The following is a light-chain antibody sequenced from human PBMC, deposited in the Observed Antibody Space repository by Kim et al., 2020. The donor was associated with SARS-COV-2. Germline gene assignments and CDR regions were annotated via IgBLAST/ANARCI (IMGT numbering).Light chain of an antibody. CDR2: KAS. Sequence: SASVGDTVTITCRSSRPISTWLAWYQQKSGEVPKLLIYKASSLESGVSSRFSGSGSGTEFTLTINSLQPDDFATYYCQQYNDYATFGQGTKVDIK. V-gene: IGKV1-5*03. CDR1: RPISTW. J-gene: IGKJ1*01. CDR3: QQYNDYAT.